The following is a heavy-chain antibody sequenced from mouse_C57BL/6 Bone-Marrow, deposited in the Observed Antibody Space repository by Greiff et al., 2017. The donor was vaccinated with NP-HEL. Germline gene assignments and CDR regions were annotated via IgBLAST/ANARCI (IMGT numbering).Heavy chain of an antibody. D-gene: IGHD4-1*01. CDR1: GFTFTDYY. V-gene: IGHV7-3*01. Sequence: EVKFVESGGGLVQPGGSLSLSCAASGFTFTDYYMSWVRQPPGKALEWLGFIRNKANGYTTEYSASVKGRFTISRDNSQSILYLQMNALRAEDSATYYCARYSNWDEDYWGQGTSVTVSS. J-gene: IGHJ4*01. CDR2: IRNKANGYTT. CDR3: ARYSNWDEDY.